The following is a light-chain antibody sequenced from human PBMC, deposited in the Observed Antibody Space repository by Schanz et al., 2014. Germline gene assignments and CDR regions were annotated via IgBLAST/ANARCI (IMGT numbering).Light chain of an antibody. CDR2: GAS. V-gene: IGKV3-20*01. CDR3: QQYDNLFT. J-gene: IGKJ3*01. Sequence: EIVLTQSPGTLSLSPGERATLSCRASQSVRSTNLAWYQQKPGQAPRLLIYGASSRATGIPDRFSGSGSGTDFTLTISRLEPEDFAVYYCQQYDNLFTFGPGTKVDIK. CDR1: QSVRSTN.